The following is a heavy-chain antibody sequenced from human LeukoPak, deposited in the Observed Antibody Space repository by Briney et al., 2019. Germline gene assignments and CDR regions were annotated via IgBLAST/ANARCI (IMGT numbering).Heavy chain of an antibody. Sequence: SETLSLTCTVSGGSNSSSSYYWCWIRQPPGKGLEWIGSIYYSGSTYYNPSLKSRVTISVDTSKNQFSLKLSSVTAADTPVYYCARPEYCGGDCYYFDYWGQGTLVTVSS. J-gene: IGHJ4*02. CDR3: ARPEYCGGDCYYFDY. CDR1: GGSNSSSSYY. CDR2: IYYSGST. D-gene: IGHD2-21*01. V-gene: IGHV4-39*01.